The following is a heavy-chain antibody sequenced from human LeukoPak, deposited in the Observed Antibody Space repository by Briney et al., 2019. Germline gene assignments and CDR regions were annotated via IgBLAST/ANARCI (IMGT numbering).Heavy chain of an antibody. Sequence: PGRSLRLSCAASGFTFSSYGMHWVRQAPGKGLDWVAVIWYDGSNKYYADSVKGRFTISRDNSKNTLYLQMNSLRAEDTAVYYCAASGTNGAFDIWGQGTMVTVSS. J-gene: IGHJ3*02. D-gene: IGHD2-8*01. V-gene: IGHV3-33*01. CDR2: IWYDGSNK. CDR1: GFTFSSYG. CDR3: AASGTNGAFDI.